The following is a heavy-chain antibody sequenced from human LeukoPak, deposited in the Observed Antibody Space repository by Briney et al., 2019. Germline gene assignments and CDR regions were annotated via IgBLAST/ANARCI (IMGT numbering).Heavy chain of an antibody. Sequence: GGSLRLSCAASGFTFSSYAMSWVRQAPGKGLEWVSAISGSGGSTYYADSVKGRFTISRDNSKNTLYLQMNSLRAEDTAVYYCAKATYYDFWSGSDGYMDVWGKGTTVTVSS. V-gene: IGHV3-23*01. CDR2: ISGSGGST. J-gene: IGHJ6*03. D-gene: IGHD3-3*01. CDR1: GFTFSSYA. CDR3: AKATYYDFWSGSDGYMDV.